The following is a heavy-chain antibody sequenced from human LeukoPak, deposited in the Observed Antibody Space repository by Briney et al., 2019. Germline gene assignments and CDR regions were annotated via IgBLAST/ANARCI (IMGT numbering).Heavy chain of an antibody. CDR1: GFTFSSYA. J-gene: IGHJ6*03. V-gene: IGHV3-23*01. Sequence: GGSLRLSCAASGFTFSSYAMSWVRQAPGKGLEWVSAISGSGGSTYYADSVKGRFTISRDNSKNTLYLQMNSLRAEDTAVYYCAKASQLLTVYYYYMDVWGKGTTVTVSS. CDR3: AKASQLLTVYYYYMDV. CDR2: ISGSGGST. D-gene: IGHD2-2*01.